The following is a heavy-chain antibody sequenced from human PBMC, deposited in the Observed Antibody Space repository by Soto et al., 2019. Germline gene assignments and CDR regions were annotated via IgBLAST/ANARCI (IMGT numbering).Heavy chain of an antibody. Sequence: ASVKVSCKASGYTFTSYGISWVRQAPGQGLESMGWISAYNGNTNYAQKLQGRVTMTTDTSTSTAYMELRSLRSDDTAVYYCARIEVLRYFDWSPPNYYYGMDVWGQGTTVTVSS. V-gene: IGHV1-18*04. CDR3: ARIEVLRYFDWSPPNYYYGMDV. CDR1: GYTFTSYG. CDR2: ISAYNGNT. D-gene: IGHD3-9*01. J-gene: IGHJ6*02.